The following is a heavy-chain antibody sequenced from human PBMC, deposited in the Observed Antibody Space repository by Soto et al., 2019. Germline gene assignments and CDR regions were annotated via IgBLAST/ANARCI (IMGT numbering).Heavy chain of an antibody. D-gene: IGHD1-26*01. Sequence: PGGSLRLSCAASGFTFSSYSMNWVRQAPGKGLEWVSSISSSSSYIYYADSVKGRFTISRDNSKNALYLQMNSLRAEDTAVYYCARDCGSYPYYYYYYGMDVWGQGTTVTVSS. CDR1: GFTFSSYS. J-gene: IGHJ6*02. CDR3: ARDCGSYPYYYYYYGMDV. CDR2: ISSSSSYI. V-gene: IGHV3-21*01.